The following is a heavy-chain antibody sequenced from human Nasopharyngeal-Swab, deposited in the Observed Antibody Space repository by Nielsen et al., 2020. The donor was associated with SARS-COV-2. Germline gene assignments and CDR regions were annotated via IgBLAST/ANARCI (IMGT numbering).Heavy chain of an antibody. D-gene: IGHD6-13*01. V-gene: IGHV3-33*03. Sequence: GESLKISYAASGFTFSSYGMHWVRQAPGKGLEWVAVIWYDGSNKYYADSVKGRFTISRDNSKNTLYLQMNSLRAEDTAVYYCARGQESYSSSWLNWYFDLWGRGTLVTVSS. CDR3: ARGQESYSSSWLNWYFDL. CDR2: IWYDGSNK. J-gene: IGHJ2*01. CDR1: GFTFSSYG.